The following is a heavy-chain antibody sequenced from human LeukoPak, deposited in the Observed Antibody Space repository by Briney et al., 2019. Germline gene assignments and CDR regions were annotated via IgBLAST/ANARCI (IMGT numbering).Heavy chain of an antibody. Sequence: ASVKVSCKASGYTFSNFGISWVRQAPGQGREWMGWISGNNDNPNYGQNFQGRFTVTTDSSTSTAYMELRNLRSDDTAVYYCARDGTSTDDYWGQGTLVTVSS. CDR3: ARDGTSTDDY. D-gene: IGHD2-2*01. V-gene: IGHV1-18*01. CDR1: GYTFSNFG. J-gene: IGHJ4*02. CDR2: ISGNNDNP.